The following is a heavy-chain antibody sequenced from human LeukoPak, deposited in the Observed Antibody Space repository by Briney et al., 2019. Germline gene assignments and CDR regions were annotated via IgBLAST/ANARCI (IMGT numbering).Heavy chain of an antibody. D-gene: IGHD3-10*01. CDR2: ISGSGGST. V-gene: IGHV3-23*01. J-gene: IGHJ4*02. Sequence: GGSLRLSCAASGFTFSSYAMSWVRQAPGKGLEWVSAISGSGGSTYYADSVKGWFTISRDNSKNTLYLQMNSLRAEDTAVYYCAKDGQDELVVRERPYYFDYWGQGTLVTVSS. CDR1: GFTFSSYA. CDR3: AKDGQDELVVRERPYYFDY.